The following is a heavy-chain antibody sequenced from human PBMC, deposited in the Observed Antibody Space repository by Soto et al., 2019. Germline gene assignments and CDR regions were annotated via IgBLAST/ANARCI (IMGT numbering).Heavy chain of an antibody. D-gene: IGHD6-19*01. V-gene: IGHV3-33*01. J-gene: IGHJ6*02. CDR1: GFTFSSYG. Sequence: QVQLVESGGGVVQPGRSLRLSCAASGFTFSSYGMHWVRQAPGKGLEWVAVIWYDGSNKYYADSVKGRFTISRDNSKNTLYRQMNSLRAEDTAVYYCARDIVDQRAVAGTDYYYGMDVWGQGTTVTVAS. CDR3: ARDIVDQRAVAGTDYYYGMDV. CDR2: IWYDGSNK.